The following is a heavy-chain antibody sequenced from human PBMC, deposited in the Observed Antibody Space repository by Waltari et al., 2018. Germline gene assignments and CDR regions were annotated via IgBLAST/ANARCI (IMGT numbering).Heavy chain of an antibody. V-gene: IGHV1-8*03. CDR2: MNPNSGNT. CDR3: ARGDCSSTSCYLSGPFDP. D-gene: IGHD2-2*01. J-gene: IGHJ5*02. Sequence: QVQLVQSGAEVKKPGASVKVSCKASGYTFTSYDINWVRQATGQGLEWMGWMNPNSGNTGYAQKFQGRVTITRNNSISTAYMELSSLRSEDTAVYYCARGDCSSTSCYLSGPFDPWGQGTLVTVSS. CDR1: GYTFTSYD.